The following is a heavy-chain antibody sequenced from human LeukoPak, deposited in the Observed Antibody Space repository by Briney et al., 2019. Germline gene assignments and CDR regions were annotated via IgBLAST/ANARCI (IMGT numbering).Heavy chain of an antibody. CDR3: ARVERYPGTDYYYYGMDV. D-gene: IGHD1-14*01. V-gene: IGHV1-2*02. J-gene: IGHJ6*02. CDR1: GYTFTGYY. Sequence: ASVKVSCKASGYTFTGYYMHWVRQAPGQGLEWMGWINPNSGGTNYAQKLQGRVTMTTDTSTSTAYMELRSLRSDDTAVYYCARVERYPGTDYYYYGMDVWGQGTTVTVSS. CDR2: INPNSGGT.